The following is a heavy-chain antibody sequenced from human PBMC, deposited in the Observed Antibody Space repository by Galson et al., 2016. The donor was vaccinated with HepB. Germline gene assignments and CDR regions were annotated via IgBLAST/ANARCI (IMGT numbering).Heavy chain of an antibody. V-gene: IGHV4-59*08. CDR2: IYYSGST. CDR1: GGSISNYY. J-gene: IGHJ5*02. D-gene: IGHD3-22*01. Sequence: SETLSLTCTVSGGSISNYYWSWIRQPPGKGLEWIGYIYYSGSTNYNPSLKSRVNISVDTSKNQFSLKLSSVTAADTAVYYCARRRNYYDSSGSYYDWFDPWGQGTLVTVSS. CDR3: ARRRNYYDSSGSYYDWFDP.